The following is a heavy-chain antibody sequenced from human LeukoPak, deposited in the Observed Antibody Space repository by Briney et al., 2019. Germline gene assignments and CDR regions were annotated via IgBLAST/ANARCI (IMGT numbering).Heavy chain of an antibody. CDR3: AKTPTVGATVDAFDI. CDR1: GGSISSSNW. D-gene: IGHD1-26*01. Sequence: SGTLSLTCAVSGGSISSSNWWSWVRQPPGKGLEWIGEIYHSGSTNYNPSLKSRVTISVDKSKNQFSLKLSSVTAADTAVYYCAKTPTVGATVDAFDIWGQGTMVTVSS. CDR2: IYHSGST. J-gene: IGHJ3*02. V-gene: IGHV4-4*02.